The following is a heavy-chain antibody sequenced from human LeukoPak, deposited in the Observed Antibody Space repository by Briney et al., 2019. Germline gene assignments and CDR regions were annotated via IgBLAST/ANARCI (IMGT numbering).Heavy chain of an antibody. J-gene: IGHJ4*02. CDR1: GFTFSSYA. D-gene: IGHD6-19*01. CDR3: ANGEAGSGFWRY. Sequence: GGSLRLSCAASGFTFSSYAMSWVRQAPGKGLEWVSAISGSGGSTYYADSVKGRFTISRDNSKNTLYLQMNSLRAEDTAVYYCANGEAGSGFWRYWGQGTLVTVSS. CDR2: ISGSGGST. V-gene: IGHV3-23*01.